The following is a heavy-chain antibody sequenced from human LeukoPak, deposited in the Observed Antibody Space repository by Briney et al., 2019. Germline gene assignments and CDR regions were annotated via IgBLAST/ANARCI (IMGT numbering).Heavy chain of an antibody. Sequence: SETLSLTCTVSGGSISSYYWSWIRQPPGKGLEWIGYIYYSGSTNYNPSLKSRVTISVAMSKNQFSLKLSSVTAADTAVYYCARGRGWFGELNYGMDVWGQGTTVTVSS. D-gene: IGHD3-10*01. CDR3: ARGRGWFGELNYGMDV. CDR1: GGSISSYY. J-gene: IGHJ6*02. CDR2: IYYSGST. V-gene: IGHV4-59*01.